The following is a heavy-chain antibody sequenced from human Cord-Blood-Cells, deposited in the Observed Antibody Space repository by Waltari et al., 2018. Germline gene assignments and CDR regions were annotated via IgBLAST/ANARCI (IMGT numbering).Heavy chain of an antibody. V-gene: IGHV1-18*01. CDR2: ISAYNGNT. CDR3: ARDSGGGPDSGSYFDY. Sequence: QVQLVHSGAEVKKPAASVKVSCKASGYTFTSNGISWVGQAHAQGLEWKGWISAYNGNTNYAQKLQGRVTMTTDTSTSTAYMELRSLRSDDTAVYYCARDSGGGPDSGSYFDYWGQGTLVTVSS. CDR1: GYTFTSNG. D-gene: IGHD1-26*01. J-gene: IGHJ4*02.